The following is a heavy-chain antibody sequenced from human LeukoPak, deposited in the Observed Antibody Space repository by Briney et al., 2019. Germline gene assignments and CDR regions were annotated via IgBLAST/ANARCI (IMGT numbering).Heavy chain of an antibody. CDR1: GFTFRSYE. J-gene: IGHJ4*02. CDR3: ASQDY. CDR2: ISSSGSAK. Sequence: PGGSLRLSCAASGFTFRSYEMNWVRQAPGKGLEWVSYISSSGSAKYYADSVKGRFTISRDNTKSSLYLQMNSLRGEDTAVYYCASQDYWGQGTLVTVSS. V-gene: IGHV3-48*03.